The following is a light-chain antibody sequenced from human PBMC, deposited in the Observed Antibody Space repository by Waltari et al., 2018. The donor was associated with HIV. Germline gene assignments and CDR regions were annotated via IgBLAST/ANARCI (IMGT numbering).Light chain of an antibody. CDR3: QHSDRAPAA. CDR2: GAS. Sequence: DIQMTQSPSSLSASVGDRDTITCRASQSIRNYLSWYQQKPGKAARLLIYGASGLQSGVPSRYRGRGTGTDFTVDINSLQAEDFAIYDCQHSDRAPAAFGEGTKVEIK. CDR1: QSIRNY. V-gene: IGKV1-39*01. J-gene: IGKJ1*01.